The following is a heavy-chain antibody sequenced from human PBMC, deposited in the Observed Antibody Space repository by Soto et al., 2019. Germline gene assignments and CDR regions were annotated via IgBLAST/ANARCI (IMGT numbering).Heavy chain of an antibody. Sequence: EVLLLESGGGVVQPGGSLRLSCAVSGFTFRNYGMSWVRQAPGKGLEWVSSISNTGAVTYYADSVKGRFTISRDNSKNALNLQTNSLRADDTAVYYCAKDRMIVDPLGFDIWGQGTLVTVSS. V-gene: IGHV3-23*01. D-gene: IGHD3-22*01. CDR2: ISNTGAVT. CDR1: GFTFRNYG. J-gene: IGHJ3*02. CDR3: AKDRMIVDPLGFDI.